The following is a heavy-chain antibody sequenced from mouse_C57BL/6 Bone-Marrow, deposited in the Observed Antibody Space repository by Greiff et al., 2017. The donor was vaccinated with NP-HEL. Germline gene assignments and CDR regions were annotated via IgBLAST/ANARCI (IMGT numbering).Heavy chain of an antibody. CDR2: IHPNSGST. Sequence: VQLQQPGAVLVKPGASVKLSCKASGYTFTSYWMHWVKQRPGQGLEWIGMIHPNSGSTNYNEKFKSKATLTVDKSSSTAYMQLSSLTSEDSAVYYCARRHYYGSSPAWFAYWGQGTLVTVSA. CDR3: ARRHYYGSSPAWFAY. V-gene: IGHV1-64*01. CDR1: GYTFTSYW. J-gene: IGHJ3*01. D-gene: IGHD1-1*01.